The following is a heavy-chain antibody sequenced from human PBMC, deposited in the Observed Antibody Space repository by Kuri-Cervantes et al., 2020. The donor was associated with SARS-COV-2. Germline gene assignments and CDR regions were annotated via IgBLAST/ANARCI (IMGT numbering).Heavy chain of an antibody. D-gene: IGHD6-13*01. CDR1: GGSISSYY. J-gene: IGHJ6*03. Sequence: ETLSLTCTVSGGSISSYYWSWIRQPPGKGLEWIGYIYYSGSTNYNPSLKSRVTISVDTSKNQFSLKLSSVTAADTAVYYCAGALISSSWAYYMDVWGKGTTVTVSS. V-gene: IGHV4-59*08. CDR2: IYYSGST. CDR3: AGALISSSWAYYMDV.